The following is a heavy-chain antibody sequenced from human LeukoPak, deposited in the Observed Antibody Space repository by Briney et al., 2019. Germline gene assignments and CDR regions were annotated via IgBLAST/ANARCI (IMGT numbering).Heavy chain of an antibody. V-gene: IGHV3-30-3*01. J-gene: IGHJ4*02. CDR3: ARGPKYYCSSTSCLIYYFDY. D-gene: IGHD2-2*01. CDR2: ISYDGSNK. CDR1: GFTFSSYA. Sequence: GRSLKLSCAASGFTFSSYAMHWVRQAPGEGLEWVAVISYDGSNKYYADSVKGRFTISRDNSKNTLYLQMNSLRAEDTAVYYCARGPKYYCSSTSCLIYYFDYWGQGTLVTVSS.